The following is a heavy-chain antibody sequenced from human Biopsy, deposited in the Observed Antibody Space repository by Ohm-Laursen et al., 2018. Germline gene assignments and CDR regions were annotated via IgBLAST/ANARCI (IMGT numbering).Heavy chain of an antibody. J-gene: IGHJ4*02. D-gene: IGHD3-22*01. Sequence: SLRLSCTASGFSFSTYWMTWVRQAPGKGLEWVANIQKDGNGKYYVDSVKGRFTISRDNDKNSLSPQMTNLRAEDTAVYYCARGSHYYDGSGFYSFDNWGQGTLVTVSS. V-gene: IGHV3-7*04. CDR2: IQKDGNGK. CDR1: GFSFSTYW. CDR3: ARGSHYYDGSGFYSFDN.